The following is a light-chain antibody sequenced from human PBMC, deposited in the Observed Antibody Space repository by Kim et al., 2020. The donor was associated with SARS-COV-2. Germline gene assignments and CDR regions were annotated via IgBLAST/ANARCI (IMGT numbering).Light chain of an antibody. CDR3: QQYNKWPYT. Sequence: EIVMTQSPATLSVSPGERATLSCRASQSVSSNLAWYQQKPGQAPRLLIYGASTRATGIPARFSGSGSGTEFTLTISSLQYEDFAVYYCQQYNKWPYTFGQGTRLGIK. V-gene: IGKV3-15*01. CDR1: QSVSSN. CDR2: GAS. J-gene: IGKJ5*01.